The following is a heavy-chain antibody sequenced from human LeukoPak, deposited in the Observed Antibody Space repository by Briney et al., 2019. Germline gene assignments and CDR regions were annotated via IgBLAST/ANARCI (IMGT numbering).Heavy chain of an antibody. CDR3: ARVYSSSWSPGYYYMDV. CDR2: ISYDGSNK. Sequence: GGSLRLSCAASGFTFSSYAMHWVRQAPGKGLEWVAVISYDGSNKYYADSVKGRFTISRDIAKNSLYLQMNSLRAEDTAVYYCARVYSSSWSPGYYYMDVWGKGTTVTVSS. D-gene: IGHD6-13*01. CDR1: GFTFSSYA. V-gene: IGHV3-30*04. J-gene: IGHJ6*03.